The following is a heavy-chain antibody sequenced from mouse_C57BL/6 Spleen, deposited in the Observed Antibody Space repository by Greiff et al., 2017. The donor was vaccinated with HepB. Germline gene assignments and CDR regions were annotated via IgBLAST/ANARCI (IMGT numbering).Heavy chain of an antibody. CDR3: TRKGYYGSRKD. CDR2: IDPETGGT. V-gene: IGHV1-15*01. Sequence: VQLQQSGAELVRPGASVTLSCKASGYTFTDYEMHWVKQTPVHGLEWIGAIDPETGGTAYNQKFKGKAILTADKSSSTAYMELRSLTSEDSADYYGTRKGYYGSRKDWGQGTTLTVSS. D-gene: IGHD1-1*01. CDR1: GYTFTDYE. J-gene: IGHJ2*01.